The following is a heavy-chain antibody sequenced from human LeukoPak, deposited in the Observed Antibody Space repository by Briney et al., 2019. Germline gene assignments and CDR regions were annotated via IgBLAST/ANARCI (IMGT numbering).Heavy chain of an antibody. V-gene: IGHV1-2*02. CDR3: ARVSAYYYDSSGYYIDY. CDR1: GYTFTGYY. CDR2: INPNSGGT. Sequence: ASVKVSCKASGYTFTGYYMHGVRQAPGQGVEGMGWINPNSGGTNYAQKFQGRVTMTRDTSISTAYMELSRLRSDDTAVYYCARVSAYYYDSSGYYIDYWGQGTLVTVSS. J-gene: IGHJ4*02. D-gene: IGHD3-22*01.